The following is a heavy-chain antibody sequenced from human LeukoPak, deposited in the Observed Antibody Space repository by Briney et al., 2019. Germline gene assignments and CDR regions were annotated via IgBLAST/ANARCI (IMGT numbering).Heavy chain of an antibody. Sequence: NPSETLSLTCAVYGGSFSGYYWSWIRQPPGKGLEWIGEINHSGSTNYNPSLKSRVTISVDTSKNQFSLKLSSVTAADTAVYYCARHTYCSGGSCQRLPTRNWFDPWGQGTLVTVSS. CDR3: ARHTYCSGGSCQRLPTRNWFDP. CDR1: GGSFSGYY. J-gene: IGHJ5*02. D-gene: IGHD2-15*01. V-gene: IGHV4-34*01. CDR2: INHSGST.